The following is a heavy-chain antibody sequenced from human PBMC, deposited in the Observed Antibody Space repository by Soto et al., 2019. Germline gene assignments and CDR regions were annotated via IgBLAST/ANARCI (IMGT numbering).Heavy chain of an antibody. Sequence: PSLTCTVSGGSISSSSYHWGWIRHPPGKGLEWMGSIYYSGSTYSTPSLKSRVTISVDTSKNLFSLKLSSVTAADTAVYYCAREGRWSLGWFDPWGQGTLVTVSS. V-gene: IGHV4-39*02. CDR2: IYYSGST. CDR1: GGSISSSSYH. CDR3: AREGRWSLGWFDP. D-gene: IGHD7-27*01. J-gene: IGHJ5*02.